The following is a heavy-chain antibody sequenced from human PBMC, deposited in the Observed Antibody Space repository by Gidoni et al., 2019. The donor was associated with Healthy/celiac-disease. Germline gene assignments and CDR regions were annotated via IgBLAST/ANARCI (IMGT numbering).Heavy chain of an antibody. CDR1: GGTFSSYA. CDR2: IIPIFGTA. D-gene: IGHD2-15*01. Sequence: QVQLVQSGAEVKKPGSSVKVSCKASGGTFSSYAISWVRQAPGQGLEWMGGIIPIFGTANYAQKFQGRVTITADESMSTAYMELSSLRSEDTAVYYCARDDSGVGYCSGGSCYPLWGQGTIVTVSS. J-gene: IGHJ3*01. CDR3: ARDDSGVGYCSGGSCYPL. V-gene: IGHV1-69*01.